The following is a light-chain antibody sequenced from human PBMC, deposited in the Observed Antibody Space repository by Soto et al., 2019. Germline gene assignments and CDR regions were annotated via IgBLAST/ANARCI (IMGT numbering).Light chain of an antibody. CDR1: SSDVGGYNY. Sequence: QSALTQPASVSGSPGQSITISCTGTSSDVGGYNYVSWYQQHPGKAPKLMIYDVSNRPSGVSNRFSGSKSGNTASLTISGVQAEDEADYYCSSYTSSSTLVVFGGGTTLTVL. CDR2: DVS. CDR3: SSYTSSSTLVV. J-gene: IGLJ2*01. V-gene: IGLV2-14*01.